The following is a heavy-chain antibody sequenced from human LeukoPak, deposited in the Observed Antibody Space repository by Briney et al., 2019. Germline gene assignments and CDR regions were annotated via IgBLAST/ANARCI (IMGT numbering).Heavy chain of an antibody. CDR3: ARDIGIAARPSWFDP. V-gene: IGHV4-59*01. Sequence: SETLSLTCTVSGGSISSYYWSWIRQPPGKGLEWIGYTYYSGSTNYNPSLKSRVTISVDTSKNQFSLKLSSVTAADTAVYYCARDIGIAARPSWFDPWGQGTLVTVSS. CDR1: GGSISSYY. D-gene: IGHD6-6*01. CDR2: TYYSGST. J-gene: IGHJ5*02.